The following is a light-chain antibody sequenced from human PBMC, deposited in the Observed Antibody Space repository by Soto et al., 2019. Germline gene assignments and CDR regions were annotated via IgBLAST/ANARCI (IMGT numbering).Light chain of an antibody. V-gene: IGKV1-27*01. CDR1: HGISNY. CDR2: AAS. J-gene: IGKJ4*01. CDR3: QKYYSAPLT. Sequence: DIRMTQSPSSLSASVGDRVTITCRASHGISNYLAWYQQKPGKVPKLLIYAASTLQSGVPSRFSGSGSGTDFTLTIGSLQPEDVATYYCQKYYSAPLTFGGGTKVEIK.